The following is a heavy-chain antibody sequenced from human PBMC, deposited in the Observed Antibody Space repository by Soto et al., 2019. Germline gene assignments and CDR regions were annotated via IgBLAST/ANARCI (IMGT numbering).Heavy chain of an antibody. J-gene: IGHJ6*02. CDR2: ISYDGSNK. CDR1: GFTFSSYA. CDR3: AREAPLGGDYYYYYGMDV. V-gene: IGHV3-30-3*01. D-gene: IGHD3-16*01. Sequence: LRLSCAASGFTFSSYAMHWVRQAPGKGLEWVAVISYDGSNKYYADSVKGRFTISRDNSKNTLYLQMNSLRAEDTAVYYCAREAPLGGDYYYYYGMDVWGQGTTVTVSS.